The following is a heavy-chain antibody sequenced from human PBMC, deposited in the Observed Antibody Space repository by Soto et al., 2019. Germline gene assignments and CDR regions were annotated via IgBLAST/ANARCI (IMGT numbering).Heavy chain of an antibody. D-gene: IGHD3-16*02. V-gene: IGHV1-69*08. CDR2: IIPILGIA. CDR1: GGTFSSYT. CDR3: ARDLAEFGGVIAAIDY. Sequence: QVQLVQSGAEVKKPGSSVKVSCKASGGTFSSYTISWVRQAPGQGLEWMGRIIPILGIANYAQKFQGRVTITEDKSTSTAYMELSSLRSEDTAVYYCARDLAEFGGVIAAIDYWGQGTLVTVSS. J-gene: IGHJ4*02.